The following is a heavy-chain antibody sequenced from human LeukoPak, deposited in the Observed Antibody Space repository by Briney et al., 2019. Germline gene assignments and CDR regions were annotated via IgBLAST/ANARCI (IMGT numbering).Heavy chain of an antibody. CDR2: IKQDGSEK. D-gene: IGHD6-19*01. CDR3: ASPGRKWLALAFDI. J-gene: IGHJ3*02. V-gene: IGHV3-7*01. Sequence: GGSLRLSCAASGFTCSSYWMSWVGQGPGKGRKWVANIKQDGSEKDYVDSVKGRFTISGDNAKNSLYLQMNSLRAEDTAVYYRASPGRKWLALAFDIWGQGTMVTVSS. CDR1: GFTCSSYW.